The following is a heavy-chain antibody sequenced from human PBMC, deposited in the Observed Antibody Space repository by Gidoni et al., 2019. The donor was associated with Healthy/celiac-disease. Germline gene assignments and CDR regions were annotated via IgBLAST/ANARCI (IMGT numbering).Heavy chain of an antibody. Sequence: QLQLQESGPGLVKPSETLSPPCPVSGGSIRSSSYYWGWIRQPPGKGQEWIGSVYYSGRTYYNPSLKSRVTISVDTSKNQFSLKLSSVTAADTAVYYCANLGITGTDHDAFDIWGQGTMVTVSS. V-gene: IGHV4-39*01. J-gene: IGHJ3*02. CDR2: VYYSGRT. CDR1: GGSIRSSSYY. D-gene: IGHD1-20*01. CDR3: ANLGITGTDHDAFDI.